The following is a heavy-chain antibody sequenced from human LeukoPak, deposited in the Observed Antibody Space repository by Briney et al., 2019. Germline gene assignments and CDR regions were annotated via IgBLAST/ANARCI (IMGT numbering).Heavy chain of an antibody. CDR2: IKAKTDGGPT. J-gene: IGHJ4*02. D-gene: IGHD3-3*01. V-gene: IGHV3-15*01. CDR1: GFTFSNAW. Sequence: GGSLRLSCAASGFTFSNAWMSWVRQAPGKGLEWVGRIKAKTDGGPTDYAAPVKGRFTISRDDSKNTLYLQMNSLETEDTAVYYCTAKTLFGVVIIDYWGQGTLVTVSS. CDR3: TAKTLFGVVIIDY.